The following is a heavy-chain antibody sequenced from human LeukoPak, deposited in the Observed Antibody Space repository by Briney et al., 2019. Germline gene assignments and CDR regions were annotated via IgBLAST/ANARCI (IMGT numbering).Heavy chain of an antibody. V-gene: IGHV3-30-3*01. J-gene: IGHJ5*02. CDR2: ISYDGSNK. Sequence: PGRSLRLSCAASGFTFSSYAMHWVRQAPGKGLEWVAVISYDGSNKYSADFVKGRFTISRDNSKNTLYLQMNSLRAEDTAVYYCARDLPWFDPWGQGTLVTVSS. CDR1: GFTFSSYA. CDR3: ARDLPWFDP.